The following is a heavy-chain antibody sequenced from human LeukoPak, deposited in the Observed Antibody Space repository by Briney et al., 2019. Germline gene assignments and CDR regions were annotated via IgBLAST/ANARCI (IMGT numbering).Heavy chain of an antibody. CDR1: GYSFTSYW. V-gene: IGHV5-51*01. CDR3: ARGSTRGYNCFDP. CDR2: IYPGDSDT. J-gene: IGHJ5*02. Sequence: GGSLKISCKASGYSFTSYWIAWVRQMPGKGLEWMGIIYPGDSDTRYSPSFQGQVIISADKSISTAHLQWSSLKASDTAMYYCARGSTRGYNCFDPWGQGTLVTVSS. D-gene: IGHD2-2*01.